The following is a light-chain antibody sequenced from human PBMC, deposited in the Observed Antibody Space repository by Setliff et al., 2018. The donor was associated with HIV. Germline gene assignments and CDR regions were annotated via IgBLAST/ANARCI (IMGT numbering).Light chain of an antibody. CDR2: DVS. CDR3: SSYTSSYTFV. J-gene: IGLJ1*01. V-gene: IGLV2-14*02. CDR1: SSDVGSYKL. Sequence: QSALTQPASVSGSPGQSITISCTGTSSDVGSYKLVSWYQQHPGKAPKVMIYDVSNRPSGVSNRFSGSKSGNTASLTISGLQAEDEADYYCSSYTSSYTFVFGTGTKVTVL.